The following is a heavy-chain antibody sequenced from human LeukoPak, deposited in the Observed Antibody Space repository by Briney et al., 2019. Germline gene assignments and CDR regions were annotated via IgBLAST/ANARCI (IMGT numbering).Heavy chain of an antibody. J-gene: IGHJ4*02. CDR1: GFXFSSYA. V-gene: IGHV3-30-3*01. CDR2: ISYDGSNK. Sequence: GGSLRLSCAASGFXFSSYAMHWVRQAPGKGLEWVAVISYDGSNKYYADSVKGRFTISRDNSKNTLYLQMNSLRAEDTAVYYCASRKDTPHLPDYWGQGILVTVSS. CDR3: ASRKDTPHLPDY. D-gene: IGHD5-18*01.